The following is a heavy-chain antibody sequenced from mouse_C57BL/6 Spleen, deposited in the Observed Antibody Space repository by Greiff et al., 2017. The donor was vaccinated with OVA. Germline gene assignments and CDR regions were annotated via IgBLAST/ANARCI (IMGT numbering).Heavy chain of an antibody. CDR3: ARGGYDSYAMDY. V-gene: IGHV1-52*01. CDR2: IDPSDSET. CDR1: GYTFTSYW. Sequence: VQLQQPGAELVRPGSSVKLSCKASGYTFTSYWMHWVKQRPIQGLEWIGNIDPSDSETHYNQKFKDKATLTVDKSSSTAYMQLSSLTSEDSAVYYCARGGYDSYAMDYWGQGTSVTVSS. J-gene: IGHJ4*01. D-gene: IGHD2-4*01.